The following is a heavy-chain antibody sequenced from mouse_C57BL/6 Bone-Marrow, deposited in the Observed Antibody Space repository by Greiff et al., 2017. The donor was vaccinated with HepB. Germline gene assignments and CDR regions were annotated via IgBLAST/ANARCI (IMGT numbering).Heavy chain of an antibody. J-gene: IGHJ2*01. CDR1: GYAFTNYL. Sequence: VQLKESGAELVRPGTSVKVSCKASGYAFTNYLIEWVKQRPGQGLEWIGVINPGSGGTNYNEKFKGKATLTADKSSSTAYMQLSSLTSEDSAVYFCARWVYYWGQGTTLTVSS. CDR3: ARWVYY. CDR2: INPGSGGT. V-gene: IGHV1-54*01.